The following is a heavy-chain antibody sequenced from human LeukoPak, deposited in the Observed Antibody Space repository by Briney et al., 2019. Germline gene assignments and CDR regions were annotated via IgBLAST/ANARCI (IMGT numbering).Heavy chain of an antibody. Sequence: PSETLSLTCVVSGYSISSGYYWGWIRQPPGKGLEWIGSIYHSGSPHYNPSLKSRVTISVGTSKNQFSLRLSSVTAADTAVYYCARSYYYHSSGYYYGDAIDIWGQGTMVTVSS. CDR2: IYHSGSP. CDR3: ARSYYYHSSGYYYGDAIDI. J-gene: IGHJ3*02. V-gene: IGHV4-38-2*01. CDR1: GYSISSGYY. D-gene: IGHD3-22*01.